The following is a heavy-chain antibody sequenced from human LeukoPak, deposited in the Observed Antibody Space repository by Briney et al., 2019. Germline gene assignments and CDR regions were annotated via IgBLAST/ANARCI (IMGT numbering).Heavy chain of an antibody. Sequence: SVKVSCKASGGTFSSYAISWVRQAPGQGLEWMGGIIPIFGTANYAQKFQGRVTIIADESTSTAYMELSSLRSEDMAVYYCAIHYGDYVGYYYYGMDVWGQGTTVTVSS. J-gene: IGHJ6*02. CDR2: IIPIFGTA. V-gene: IGHV1-69*13. CDR3: AIHYGDYVGYYYYGMDV. CDR1: GGTFSSYA. D-gene: IGHD4-17*01.